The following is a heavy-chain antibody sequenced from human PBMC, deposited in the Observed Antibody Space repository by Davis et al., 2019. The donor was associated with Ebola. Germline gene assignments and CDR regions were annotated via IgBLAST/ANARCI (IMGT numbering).Heavy chain of an antibody. D-gene: IGHD3-3*01. CDR1: GYTFTGYY. Sequence: ASVQVSCKASGYTFTGYYMHWVRQAPGQGLEWMGWINPNSGGTNYAQKFQGWVTMTRDTSISTAHMELSRLRSDDTAVYYCARAHLGVDHAFRSGMDVWGQGTTVTVSS. V-gene: IGHV1-2*04. CDR3: ARAHLGVDHAFRSGMDV. J-gene: IGHJ6*02. CDR2: INPNSGGT.